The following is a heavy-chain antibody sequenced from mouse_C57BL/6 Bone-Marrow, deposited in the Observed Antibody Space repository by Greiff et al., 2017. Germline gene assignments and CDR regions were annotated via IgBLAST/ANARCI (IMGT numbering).Heavy chain of an antibody. D-gene: IGHD2-1*01. V-gene: IGHV1-53*01. J-gene: IGHJ4*01. Sequence: VQLQQSGAELARPGASVKLSCKASGYTFTSYWMHWVKQRPGQGLEWIGNINPSNGGTNYNEKFKSKATLTVDKSSSTAYMQLSSLTSEDSAVSDCARRNYGNCYAMDYWGQGTSVTVSS. CDR1: GYTFTSYW. CDR2: INPSNGGT. CDR3: ARRNYGNCYAMDY.